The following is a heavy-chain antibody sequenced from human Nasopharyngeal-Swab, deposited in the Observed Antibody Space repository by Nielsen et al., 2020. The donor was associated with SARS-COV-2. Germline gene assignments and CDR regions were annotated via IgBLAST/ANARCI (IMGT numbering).Heavy chain of an antibody. Sequence: GRSLTLSCTASGFTFGDYAMRWFRQVPRKWLEWVGFIRSKAYGGTTEYSASVKGRLTISRDESKSIAYVQMNSLKTEDTDVYYCTSWSSISCYAEDWGQGNLVTVSS. CDR1: GFTFGDYA. J-gene: IGHJ4*02. CDR2: IRSKAYGGTT. CDR3: TSWSSISCYAED. D-gene: IGHD2-2*01. V-gene: IGHV3-49*03.